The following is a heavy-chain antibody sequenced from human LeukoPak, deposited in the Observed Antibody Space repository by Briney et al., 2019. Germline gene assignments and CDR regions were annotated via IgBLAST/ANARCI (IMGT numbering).Heavy chain of an antibody. J-gene: IGHJ4*02. D-gene: IGHD3-3*01. CDR1: GGSISSHY. V-gene: IGHV4-59*11. CDR2: IYYSGST. Sequence: PSETLSLTCTVSGGSISSHYWSWIRQPPGKGLEWIGYIYYSGSTNYNPSLKSRVTISVDTSKNQFSLKLSSVTAADTAVYYCARAPGALWSGYYNYFDYWGQGTLVTVSS. CDR3: ARAPGALWSGYYNYFDY.